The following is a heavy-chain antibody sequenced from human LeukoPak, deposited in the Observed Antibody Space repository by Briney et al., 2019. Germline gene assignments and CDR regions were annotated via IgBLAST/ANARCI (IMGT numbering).Heavy chain of an antibody. V-gene: IGHV1-8*01. CDR3: TTVGRGYSGYDYFDY. Sequence: ASVKVSCKASGYTFTSYDINWVRQATGQGLEWMGWMNPNSGNTGYAQKFQGRVTMTRNTSISTAYMELSSLKTEDTAVYYCTTVGRGYSGYDYFDYWGQGTLVTVSS. D-gene: IGHD5-12*01. J-gene: IGHJ4*02. CDR2: MNPNSGNT. CDR1: GYTFTSYD.